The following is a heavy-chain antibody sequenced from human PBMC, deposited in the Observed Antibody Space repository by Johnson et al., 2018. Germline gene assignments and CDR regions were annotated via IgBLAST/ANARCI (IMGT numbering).Heavy chain of an antibody. D-gene: IGHD4-17*01. CDR2: ISGRGGST. J-gene: IGHJ3*02. V-gene: IGHV3-23*04. CDR3: AKGAVTTFLRGNFDI. CDR1: GFTFSSYA. Sequence: EVQLVESGGGLVQPGGSXRLSCAASGFTFSSYAMSWVRQAPGKGLEWVSAISGRGGSTYYADSVKGRFTISRDNSKNTLYLQMKSPRAEETAVYYGAKGAVTTFLRGNFDIWGQGTMVTVSS.